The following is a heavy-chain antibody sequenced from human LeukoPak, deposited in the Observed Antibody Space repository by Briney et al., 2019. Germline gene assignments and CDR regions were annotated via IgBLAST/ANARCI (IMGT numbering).Heavy chain of an antibody. CDR2: IYPRDSDT. V-gene: IGHV5-51*01. D-gene: IGHD3-10*01. CDR1: GYTFTHQW. J-gene: IGHJ4*02. CDR3: ARHSDVIGAI. Sequence: GESLKISCKASGYTFTHQWIGWVRQMSGSGLEWMGIIYPRDSDTIYSPSFQGHATISADTSINTPYLEWSSLEASDTAIYYCARHSDVIGAIWGQGTLVTVSS.